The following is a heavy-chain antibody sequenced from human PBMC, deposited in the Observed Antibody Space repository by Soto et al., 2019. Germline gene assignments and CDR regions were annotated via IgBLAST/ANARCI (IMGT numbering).Heavy chain of an antibody. CDR2: TGGSDGAT. CDR1: GFSFSNYA. Sequence: PGGSLRLSCAASGFSFSNYAMNWARQAPGKRLEWVSATGGSDGATFYADSVKGRFTISRDNSKNTLTLQMNSLRAEDTAVYFCAKDLAAVTLTYFDSWGRGTLVTVSS. D-gene: IGHD4-17*01. J-gene: IGHJ4*02. CDR3: AKDLAAVTLTYFDS. V-gene: IGHV3-23*01.